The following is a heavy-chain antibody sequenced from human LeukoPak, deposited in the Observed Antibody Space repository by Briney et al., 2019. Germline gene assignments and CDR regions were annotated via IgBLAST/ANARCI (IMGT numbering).Heavy chain of an antibody. D-gene: IGHD6-13*01. CDR2: IIPILGIA. J-gene: IGHJ4*02. CDR3: ARDQSSRGYFDY. CDR1: GGTFSSYA. V-gene: IGHV1-69*04. Sequence: EASVKVSCTASGGTFSSYAISWVRQAPGQGLEWMGRIIPILGIANHAQKFQGRVTITADKSTSTAYMELSSLRSEDTAVYYCARDQSSRGYFDYWGQGTLVTVSS.